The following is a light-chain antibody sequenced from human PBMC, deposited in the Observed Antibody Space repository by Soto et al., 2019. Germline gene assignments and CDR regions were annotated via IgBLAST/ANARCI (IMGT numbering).Light chain of an antibody. CDR1: QSVSSSY. Sequence: EIVLTQSPGTLSLFPGERATLSCRASQSVSSSYFAWYQQKPGQAPRLLIYGASSRATGVPDRFSGSGSGTDFTLTISRLEPEDFAVYYCQQRSNWPLTFGGGTKVESK. V-gene: IGKV3D-20*02. CDR2: GAS. CDR3: QQRSNWPLT. J-gene: IGKJ4*01.